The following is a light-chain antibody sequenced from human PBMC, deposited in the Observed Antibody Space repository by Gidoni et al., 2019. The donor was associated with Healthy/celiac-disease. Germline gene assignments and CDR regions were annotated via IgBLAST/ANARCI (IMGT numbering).Light chain of an antibody. Sequence: DIVMTQSPDSLAGSLGERATINCKSSQSVLSSSNNKNYLAWYQQKPGQPPNLLIYWASTRESGVPARFSGSGSGTDFTLTISSLQAEDVAVYYCQQYYNTPLTFGPXTKVDIK. V-gene: IGKV4-1*01. CDR1: QSVLSSSNNKNY. J-gene: IGKJ3*01. CDR2: WAS. CDR3: QQYYNTPLT.